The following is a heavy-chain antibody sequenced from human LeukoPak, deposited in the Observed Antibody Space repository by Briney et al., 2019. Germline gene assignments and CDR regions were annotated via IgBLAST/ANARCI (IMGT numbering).Heavy chain of an antibody. Sequence: GXLRLSCAASGFTFSSYAMSWVRQAPGKGLEWVSAISGSGGSTYYADSVKGRFTISRDNSKNTLYLQMNSLRAEDTAVYYCAKIAFSSIHYDYWGQGTLVTVSS. J-gene: IGHJ4*02. CDR1: GFTFSSYA. V-gene: IGHV3-23*01. CDR2: ISGSGGST. D-gene: IGHD3-16*01. CDR3: AKIAFSSIHYDY.